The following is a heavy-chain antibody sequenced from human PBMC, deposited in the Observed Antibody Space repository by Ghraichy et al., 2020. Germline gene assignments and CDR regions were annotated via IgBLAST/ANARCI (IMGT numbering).Heavy chain of an antibody. D-gene: IGHD1-26*01. V-gene: IGHV3-7*01. Sequence: GGSLRLSCAASGFTFSSYWMSWVRQAPGKGLEWVSNIKEDGSEKYYVDSVKGRFTISRDNAKNSLYLQMNSLRAEDTAEYYCARGSGSFADWGQGTLVTVSS. J-gene: IGHJ4*02. CDR2: IKEDGSEK. CDR3: ARGSGSFAD. CDR1: GFTFSSYW.